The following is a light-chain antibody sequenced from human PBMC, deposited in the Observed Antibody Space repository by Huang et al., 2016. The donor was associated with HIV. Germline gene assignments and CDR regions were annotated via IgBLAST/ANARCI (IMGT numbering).Light chain of an antibody. J-gene: IGKJ4*01. Sequence: EIVLTQSPATLSLSPGERATLSCRASQSVSAYLAWYQQKPGQAARLLIYGASNRATGIPAIFSGSGSATDFTLTISSLEPEDFAVYYCQQRSDWPLTFGGGTKVEIK. CDR3: QQRSDWPLT. CDR2: GAS. CDR1: QSVSAY. V-gene: IGKV3-11*01.